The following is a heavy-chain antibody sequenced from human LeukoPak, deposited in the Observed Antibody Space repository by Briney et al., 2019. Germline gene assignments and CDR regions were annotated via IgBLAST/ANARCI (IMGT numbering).Heavy chain of an antibody. V-gene: IGHV3-30*03. Sequence: GGSLRLSCAASGFTFSRYGMHWVRQAPGKGLEWVAVISYAGSNKYYADSVKGRFTISRDNSKNTLYLQMNSLRAEDTAVYYCAYGMDVWGQGTTVTVSS. CDR1: GFTFSRYG. J-gene: IGHJ6*02. CDR3: AYGMDV. CDR2: ISYAGSNK.